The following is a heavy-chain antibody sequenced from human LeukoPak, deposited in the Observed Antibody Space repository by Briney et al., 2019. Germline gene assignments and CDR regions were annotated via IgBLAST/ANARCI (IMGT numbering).Heavy chain of an antibody. Sequence: GGTLRLSCAASGFTFSNYAMNWVRQAPGKGLEWVSAISGSGGSTYYADSVKGRFSISRDNSKNTLSLLMTSLRAEDAAVYYCAKGNYGDNGYFDSWDQGTLVTVSS. J-gene: IGHJ4*02. CDR3: AKGNYGDNGYFDS. CDR2: ISGSGGST. V-gene: IGHV3-23*01. CDR1: GFTFSNYA. D-gene: IGHD4-17*01.